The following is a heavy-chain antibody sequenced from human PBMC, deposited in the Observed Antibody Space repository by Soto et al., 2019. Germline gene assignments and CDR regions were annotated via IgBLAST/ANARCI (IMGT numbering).Heavy chain of an antibody. CDR1: GGSISSYY. D-gene: IGHD1-26*01. CDR3: ARVDSGHYYYFDY. Sequence: PSETLSLTCTVSGGSISSYYWSWIRQSPGKGLEWIGYVYYSGSTNYNPSLNSRVTISVDTSKNQFSLNLTSVTAADTAMYYCARVDSGHYYYFDYWGQGTLVTVSS. V-gene: IGHV4-59*01. CDR2: VYYSGST. J-gene: IGHJ4*02.